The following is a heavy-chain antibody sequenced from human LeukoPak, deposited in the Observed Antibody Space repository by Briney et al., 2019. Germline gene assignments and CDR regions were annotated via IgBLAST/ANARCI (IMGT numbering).Heavy chain of an antibody. D-gene: IGHD3-22*01. J-gene: IGHJ5*02. V-gene: IGHV3-23*01. CDR2: ISGSGGST. CDR1: GFTFSSYG. CDR3: AKEEADYYDSSGEPTGWFDP. Sequence: GGSLRLSCAASGFTFSSYGMSWVRQAPGKGLEWVSAISGSGGSTYYADSVKGRFTISRDNSKNTLYLQMNSLRAEDTAVYYCAKEEADYYDSSGEPTGWFDPWGQGTLVTVSS.